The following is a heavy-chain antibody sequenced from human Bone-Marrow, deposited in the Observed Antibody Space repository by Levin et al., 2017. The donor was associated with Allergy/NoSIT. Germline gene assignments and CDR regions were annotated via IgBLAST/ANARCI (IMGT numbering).Heavy chain of an antibody. CDR1: GGTFSSYA. CDR2: IIPIFGTA. J-gene: IGHJ6*02. Sequence: AASVKVSCKASGGTFSSYAISWVRQAPGQGLEWMGGIIPIFGTANYAQKFQGRVTITADESTSTAYMELSSLRSEDTAVYYCARDRVYRGPINIAAAGNAVYYYGMDVWGQGTTVTVSS. CDR3: ARDRVYRGPINIAAAGNAVYYYGMDV. V-gene: IGHV1-69*13. D-gene: IGHD6-13*01.